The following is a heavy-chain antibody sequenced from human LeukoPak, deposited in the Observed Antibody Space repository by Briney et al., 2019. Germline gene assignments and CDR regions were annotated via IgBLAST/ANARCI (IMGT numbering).Heavy chain of an antibody. V-gene: IGHV3-21*01. J-gene: IGHJ4*02. D-gene: IGHD4-17*01. CDR1: GFTFSTYN. CDR2: ISRSSSYI. Sequence: GGSLRLSCAASGFTFSTYNMNRVRQAPGKGLEWVSSISRSSSYIYYADSVKGRFTISRDNAKNSLYLQMDSLRAEDTAVYYCARGGYGDYGVDYWGQGTLVTVSS. CDR3: ARGGYGDYGVDY.